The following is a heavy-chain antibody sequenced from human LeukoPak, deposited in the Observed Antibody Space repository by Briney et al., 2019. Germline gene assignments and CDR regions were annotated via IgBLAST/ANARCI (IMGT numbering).Heavy chain of an antibody. Sequence: QPGRSLRLSCAASGFTFSSYAMHWVRQAPGKGLEWVAVISCDGSNKYYADSVKGRFTISRGNSKNTLYLQMNSLRAEDTAVYYCAREGSYDSSGSYYYYGMDVWGQGTTVTVSS. CDR1: GFTFSSYA. CDR3: AREGSYDSSGSYYYYGMDV. D-gene: IGHD3-22*01. CDR2: ISCDGSNK. J-gene: IGHJ6*02. V-gene: IGHV3-30-3*01.